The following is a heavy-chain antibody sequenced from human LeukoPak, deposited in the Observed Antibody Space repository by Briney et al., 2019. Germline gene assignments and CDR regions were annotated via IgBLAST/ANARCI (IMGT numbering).Heavy chain of an antibody. J-gene: IGHJ4*02. CDR2: IWYDGSNK. CDR3: ARDTDPRDYGEGGIDY. CDR1: GFTFSSYG. Sequence: PGGSLRLSCAASGFTFSSYGMHWVRQAPGKGLEWVAVIWYDGSNKYYADSVKGRFTISRDNSKNTLYLQMNSLRAEDTAVYYCARDTDPRDYGEGGIDYWGQGTLVTVSS. D-gene: IGHD4-17*01. V-gene: IGHV3-33*01.